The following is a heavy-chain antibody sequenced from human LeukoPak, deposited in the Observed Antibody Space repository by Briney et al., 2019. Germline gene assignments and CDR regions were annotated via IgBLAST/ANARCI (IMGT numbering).Heavy chain of an antibody. V-gene: IGHV3-23*01. CDR3: AKEGPLRRTDFDY. Sequence: GGSLRLSCAASGFTFSSYAMNWVRQAPGKGLEWVSGVGGGGSDTDCADSVKGRFTISRDNSKSTLYLQMNSIRAQDTAVYYCAKEGPLRRTDFDYWAQGTLVTVSS. CDR1: GFTFSSYA. J-gene: IGHJ4*02. CDR2: VGGGGSDT.